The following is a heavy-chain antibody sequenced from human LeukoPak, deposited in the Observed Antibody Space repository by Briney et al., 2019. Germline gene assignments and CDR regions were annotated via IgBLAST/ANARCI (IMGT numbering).Heavy chain of an antibody. CDR1: GFSISSGYY. Sequence: PSETLSLTCTVSGFSISSGYYWGWIRQPPGKGLEWIGSIYHSGNTYYNPSLKSRVTMSVDTSKNQFSLKLSSVTAADTAVYYCARDGGYTNWFDPWGQGTLVTVSS. J-gene: IGHJ5*02. CDR2: IYHSGNT. V-gene: IGHV4-38-2*02. CDR3: ARDGGYTNWFDP. D-gene: IGHD6-13*01.